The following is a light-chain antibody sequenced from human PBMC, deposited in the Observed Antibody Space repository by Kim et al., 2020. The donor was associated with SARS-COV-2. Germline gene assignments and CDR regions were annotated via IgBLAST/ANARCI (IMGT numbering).Light chain of an antibody. CDR3: SSYTTSRTYV. Sequence: GQSITISCTGTSSDAGAYNYVSWYQQQPGKAPKVMIYDVGNRPSGVSDRFSGSKSGNTASLTISGLQAEDEADYYCSSYTTSRTYVFGTGTKVTVL. CDR2: DVG. CDR1: SSDAGAYNY. V-gene: IGLV2-14*03. J-gene: IGLJ1*01.